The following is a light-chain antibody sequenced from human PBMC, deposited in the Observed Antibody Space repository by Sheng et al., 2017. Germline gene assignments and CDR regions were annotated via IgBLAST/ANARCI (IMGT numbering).Light chain of an antibody. CDR2: RAS. CDR1: QSFGSTY. V-gene: IGKV3-20*01. CDR3: QQYVTSPWT. Sequence: EIVLTQSPGTLSLSPGERATLSCRASQSFGSTYLAWYQQKPGRAPRLLIFRASTRATGIPDRFSGSGSGTDYTLTISRLEPQDFAMYYCQQYVTSPWTFGQGTKVEMK. J-gene: IGKJ1*01.